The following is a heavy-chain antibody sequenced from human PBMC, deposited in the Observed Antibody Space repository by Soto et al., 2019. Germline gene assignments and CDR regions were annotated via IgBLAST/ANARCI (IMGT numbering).Heavy chain of an antibody. Sequence: GGSLRLSCAASGFTFSSYGMHWVRQAPGKGLEWVAVIWYDGSNKYYADSVKGRFTISRDNSKNTLYLQMNSLRAEDTAVYYCARSPPYVKYDILSGYLDYWGQGTLVTVSS. V-gene: IGHV3-33*01. CDR2: IWYDGSNK. J-gene: IGHJ4*02. D-gene: IGHD3-9*01. CDR3: ARSPPYVKYDILSGYLDY. CDR1: GFTFSSYG.